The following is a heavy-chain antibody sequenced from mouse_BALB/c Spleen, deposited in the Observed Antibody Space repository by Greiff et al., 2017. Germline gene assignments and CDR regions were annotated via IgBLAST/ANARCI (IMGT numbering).Heavy chain of an antibody. J-gene: IGHJ2*01. V-gene: IGHV5-17*02. Sequence: EVQLVESGGGLVQPGGSRKLSCAASGFTFSSFGMHWVRQAPEKGLEWVAYISSGSSTIYYADTVKGRFTISRDNPKNTLFLQMTSLRSEDTAMYYCARFGTTAYYFDYWGQGTTLTVSS. CDR2: ISSGSSTI. D-gene: IGHD1-2*01. CDR1: GFTFSSFG. CDR3: ARFGTTAYYFDY.